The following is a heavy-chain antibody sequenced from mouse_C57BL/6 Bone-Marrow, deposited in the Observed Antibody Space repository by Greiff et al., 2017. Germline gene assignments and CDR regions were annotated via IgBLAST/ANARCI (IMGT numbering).Heavy chain of an antibody. Sequence: QVQLQQPGAELVRPGSSVKLSCKASGYTFTSYWMHWVKQRPIQGLEWIGNIDPSDSDPPYNQKFKDKATLTVDKSCSTAYMQLSSLTCEVSSVYYLARRYYGSSLDYWGQGTTLTVSS. CDR3: ARRYYGSSLDY. CDR2: IDPSDSDP. CDR1: GYTFTSYW. V-gene: IGHV1-52*01. D-gene: IGHD1-1*01. J-gene: IGHJ2*01.